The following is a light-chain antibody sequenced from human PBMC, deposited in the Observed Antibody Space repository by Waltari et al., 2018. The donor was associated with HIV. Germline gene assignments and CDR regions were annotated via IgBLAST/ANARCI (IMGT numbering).Light chain of an antibody. Sequence: SYELTQPPSVSVSPGQTARITCSGDALPNKYAYWYQQRPGQAPLLVIFKDSERPSGIPERFSGSSSGTTVTLTISGVQAEDEADYYCQSAVSSGTYVFGTGTKVTVL. CDR1: ALPNKY. V-gene: IGLV3-25*03. CDR3: QSAVSSGTYV. J-gene: IGLJ1*01. CDR2: KDS.